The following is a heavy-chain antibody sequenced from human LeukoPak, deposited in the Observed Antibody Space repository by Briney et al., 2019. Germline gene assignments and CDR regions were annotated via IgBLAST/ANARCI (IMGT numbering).Heavy chain of an antibody. CDR2: ISGSGGRT. CDR3: AKPLQYYYDSSGYLH. J-gene: IGHJ4*02. CDR1: GFTLSSYA. V-gene: IGHV3-23*01. Sequence: PGGSLRLSCAPSGFTLSSYAMSWVRQAPGKGLEWVSAISGSGGRTYYADSVKGRFTISRDNSKNTLYLQMNSLRAEDTAVYYCAKPLQYYYDSSGYLHWGQGTLVTVSS. D-gene: IGHD3-22*01.